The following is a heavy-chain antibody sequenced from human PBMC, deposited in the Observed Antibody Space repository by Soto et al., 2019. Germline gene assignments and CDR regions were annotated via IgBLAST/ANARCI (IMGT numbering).Heavy chain of an antibody. CDR3: ATGLQHTGVFDY. J-gene: IGHJ4*02. CDR1: GYTLTELS. D-gene: IGHD2-21*01. Sequence: ASVKVSCKVSGYTLTELSMHWVRQAPGKGLEWMGGFDPEDGETIYAQKFQGRVTMTEDTSTDTAYMELSSLRSEDTAVYYCATGLQHTGVFDYWGQGTLVTVSS. CDR2: FDPEDGET. V-gene: IGHV1-24*01.